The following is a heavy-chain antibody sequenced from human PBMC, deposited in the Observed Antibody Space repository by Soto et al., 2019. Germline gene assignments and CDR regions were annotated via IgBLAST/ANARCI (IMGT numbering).Heavy chain of an antibody. CDR1: GYTFTSYG. V-gene: IGHV1-18*01. CDR3: ATVLGCTNGVCRNWFDP. CDR2: ISAYNGNT. D-gene: IGHD2-8*01. J-gene: IGHJ5*02. Sequence: ASVKVSCKASGYTFTSYGISWVRQAPGQGLEWMGWISAYNGNTNYAQKLQGRVTMTTDTSTSTAYMELRSLRSDDTAVYYCATVLGCTNGVCRNWFDPWGQGNLVTVSS.